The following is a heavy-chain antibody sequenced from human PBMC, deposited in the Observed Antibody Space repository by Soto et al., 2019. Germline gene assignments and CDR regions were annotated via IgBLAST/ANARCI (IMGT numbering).Heavy chain of an antibody. CDR1: GGPISSGGYY. CDR3: ARDSKNLQFDY. CDR2: IYYSGST. V-gene: IGHV4-31*03. J-gene: IGHJ4*02. Sequence: PSETLSLTCTLSGGPISSGGYYWSWIRQHPGKGLEWIGYIYYSGSTYYNPSLKSRVTISVDTSKNQFSLKLSSVTAADTAVYYCARDSKNLQFDYWGQGTLVTVSS.